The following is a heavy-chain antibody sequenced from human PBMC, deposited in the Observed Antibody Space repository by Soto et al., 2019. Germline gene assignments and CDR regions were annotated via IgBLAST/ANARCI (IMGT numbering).Heavy chain of an antibody. V-gene: IGHV4-59*01. CDR2: IYYSGST. J-gene: IGHJ4*02. Sequence: SETLSLTCTVSGGSISRYYWSWIRQPPGKGLEWIGYIYYSGSTNYNPSLKSRVTISVDTSKNQFSLKLSSVTAADTAVYYCARVDCSGGSCYPYWWGQGTLVTVSS. CDR1: GGSISRYY. D-gene: IGHD2-15*01. CDR3: ARVDCSGGSCYPYW.